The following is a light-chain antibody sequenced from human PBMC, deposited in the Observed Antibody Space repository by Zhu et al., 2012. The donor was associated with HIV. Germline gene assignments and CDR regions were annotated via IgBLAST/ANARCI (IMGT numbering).Light chain of an antibody. J-gene: IGKJ1*01. V-gene: IGKV3-20*01. Sequence: EIVLTQSPGTLSLSPGEGATLSCRASQSVANNYLAWYQQKPGQAPRLLIYRASNRFPGIPDRFSGSGSGTDFTLTISRLESEDFAVYYCQQYNYSPRTFGQGTKVEIK. CDR1: QSVANNY. CDR3: QQYNYSPRT. CDR2: RAS.